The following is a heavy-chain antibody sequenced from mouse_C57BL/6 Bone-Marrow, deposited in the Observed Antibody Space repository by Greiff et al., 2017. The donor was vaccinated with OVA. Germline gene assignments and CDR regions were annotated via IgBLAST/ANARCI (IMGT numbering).Heavy chain of an antibody. CDR1: GFTFSDYY. CDR3: ARPIYDGFPYAMDY. D-gene: IGHD2-3*01. CDR2: ISNGGGST. Sequence: EVMLVESGGGLVQPGGSLKLSCAASGFTFSDYYMYWVRQTPEKRLEWVSYISNGGGSTYYPDTVKGRFTISRDNAKNTLYLQMSRLKSEDTAMYYCARPIYDGFPYAMDYWGQGTSVTVSS. V-gene: IGHV5-12*01. J-gene: IGHJ4*01.